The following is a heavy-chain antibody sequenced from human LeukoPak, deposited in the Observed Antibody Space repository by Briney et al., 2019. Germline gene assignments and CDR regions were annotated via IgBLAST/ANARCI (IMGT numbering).Heavy chain of an antibody. J-gene: IGHJ4*02. CDR3: ARDMGTERVYYFDY. Sequence: GASVKVSCKASGYTFTSYGISWVRQAPGQGLEWMGWISAYNGNTNYAQKLQARVNMTTDTSTSTAYIELRSLRSDDTAVYYCARDMGTERVYYFDYWGQGTLVTVSS. D-gene: IGHD7-27*01. V-gene: IGHV1-18*01. CDR1: GYTFTSYG. CDR2: ISAYNGNT.